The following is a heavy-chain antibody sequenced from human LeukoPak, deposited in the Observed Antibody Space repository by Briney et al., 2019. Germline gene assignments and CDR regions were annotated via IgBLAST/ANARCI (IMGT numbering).Heavy chain of an antibody. Sequence: SETLSLTCRVPDAAITGDESGWSAQRPGKGLEWMGYIYYSGSTNYNPSLNSRVTISVDTSNTTYSLKLSSVPHADKDLYCCGSHQCSRGSCYSRSFDPWPQGTLVTVSS. D-gene: IGHD2-15*01. CDR2: IYYSGST. V-gene: IGHV4-59*01. J-gene: IGHJ5*02. CDR3: GSHQCSRGSCYSRSFDP. CDR1: DAAITGDE.